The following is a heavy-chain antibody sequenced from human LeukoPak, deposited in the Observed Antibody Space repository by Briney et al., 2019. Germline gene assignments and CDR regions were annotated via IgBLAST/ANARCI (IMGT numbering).Heavy chain of an antibody. V-gene: IGHV4-59*01. J-gene: IGHJ4*02. CDR2: IYYSGST. Sequence: SETLSLTCTVSGGSISSYYWSWIRQPPGKGLEWIGYIYYSGSTNYNPSLKSRVTISVDTSKNQFSLKLSSVTAADTAVYYCARDHGLLVRFDYRGQGTLVTVSS. CDR3: ARDHGLLVRFDY. D-gene: IGHD6-13*01. CDR1: GGSISSYY.